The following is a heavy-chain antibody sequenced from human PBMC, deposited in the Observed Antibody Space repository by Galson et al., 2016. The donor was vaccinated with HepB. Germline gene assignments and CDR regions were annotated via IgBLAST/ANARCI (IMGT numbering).Heavy chain of an antibody. J-gene: IGHJ5*02. V-gene: IGHV3-23*01. D-gene: IGHD2-15*01. Sequence: SLRLSCASSGFTFRYYAMTWVRRAPGKGLEWVSDISGAGGTTHYADSVKGRFTISRDNSRDTLYLQMDRLRAADTAVYYCAKERGWYGGPNYGSWGQGTRVTVSS. CDR2: ISGAGGTT. CDR3: AKERGWYGGPNYGS. CDR1: GFTFRYYA.